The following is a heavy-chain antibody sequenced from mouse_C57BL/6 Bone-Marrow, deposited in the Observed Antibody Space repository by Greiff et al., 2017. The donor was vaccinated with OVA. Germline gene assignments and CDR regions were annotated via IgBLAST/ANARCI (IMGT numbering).Heavy chain of an antibody. Sequence: EVQVVESGGGLVQPGGSLSLSCAASGFTFTDYYMSWVRQPPGKALEWLGFIRNKANGYTTEYSASVKGRFTISRDNSQSILYLQMNALRAEDRATYYCARYNSNPAWFAYWGQGTLVTVSA. CDR1: GFTFTDYY. CDR3: ARYNSNPAWFAY. V-gene: IGHV7-3*01. D-gene: IGHD2-5*01. CDR2: IRNKANGYTT. J-gene: IGHJ3*01.